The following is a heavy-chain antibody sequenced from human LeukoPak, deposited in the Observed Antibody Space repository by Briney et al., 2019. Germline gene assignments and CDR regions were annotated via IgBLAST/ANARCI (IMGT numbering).Heavy chain of an antibody. CDR1: GFTFSSYE. J-gene: IGHJ4*02. CDR2: ISSSGSTI. V-gene: IGHV3-48*03. D-gene: IGHD2-2*02. Sequence: GGSLRLSCAASGFTFSSYEMNWVRQAPGKGLEWVSYISSSGSTIYYADSVKGRFPISRDNAKNSLYLQMNSLRAEDTAVYYCARGLEIYRIDYWGQGTLVTVSS. CDR3: ARGLEIYRIDY.